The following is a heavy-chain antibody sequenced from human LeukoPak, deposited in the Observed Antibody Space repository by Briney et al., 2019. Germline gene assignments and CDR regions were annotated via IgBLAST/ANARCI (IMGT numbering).Heavy chain of an antibody. J-gene: IGHJ4*02. CDR1: GFTVSSNY. V-gene: IGHV3-53*01. CDR2: IYSGGST. D-gene: IGHD6-19*01. CDR3: ARGSSGWYVAEFDY. Sequence: PGGSLRLSCAASGFTVSSNYMSWVRQAPGKGLEWVSVIYSGGSTYYADSVKGRFTISRDNSKNTLYLQMNSLRAEDTAVYYCARGSSGWYVAEFDYWGQGTLVTVSS.